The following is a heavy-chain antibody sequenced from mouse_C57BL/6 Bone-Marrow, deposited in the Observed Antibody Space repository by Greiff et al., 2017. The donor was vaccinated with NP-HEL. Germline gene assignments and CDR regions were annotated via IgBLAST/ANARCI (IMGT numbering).Heavy chain of an antibody. CDR1: GYTFTSYW. CDR2: IDPSDSYT. CDR3: ARSGGLRAWFAY. D-gene: IGHD2-4*01. Sequence: VQLQQPGAELVMPGASVTLSCKASGYTFTSYWMHWVKQRPGQGLEWIGEIDPSDSYTNYNQKFKGKSTLTVDKSSSTAYMQLSSLTSEDSAVYYCARSGGLRAWFAYWGQGTLVTVSA. J-gene: IGHJ3*01. V-gene: IGHV1-69*01.